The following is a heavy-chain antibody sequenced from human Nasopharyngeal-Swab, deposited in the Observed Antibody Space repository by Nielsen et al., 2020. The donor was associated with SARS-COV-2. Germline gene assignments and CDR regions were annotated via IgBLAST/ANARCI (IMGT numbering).Heavy chain of an antibody. V-gene: IGHV2-70*11. CDR2: IDWDDDK. J-gene: IGHJ6*02. CDR3: AARALGYYYYGMDV. CDR1: GFSLSTSGMC. D-gene: IGHD6-6*01. Sequence: SGPTLVKPTQTLTLTCTFSGFSLSTSGMCVSWIRQLPGKALEWLARIDWDDDKYYSTSLKTRLTISKDTSKNQVVLTMTNMDPVDTATYYCAARALGYYYYGMDVWGQGTTVTVSS.